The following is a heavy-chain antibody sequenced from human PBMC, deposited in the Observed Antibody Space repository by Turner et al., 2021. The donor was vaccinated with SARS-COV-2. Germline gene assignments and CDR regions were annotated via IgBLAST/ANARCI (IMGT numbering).Heavy chain of an antibody. D-gene: IGHD2-2*01. CDR2: ISGSGDST. CDR3: ARSRYCSSTSCVTGDY. V-gene: IGHV3-23*01. J-gene: IGHJ4*02. Sequence: EVQLLESGGGLVQPGGSLRLSCAASGFTFRSYAMSWVRQVPGKGPEWVSGISGSGDSTYYADSVKGRFTISRDNSKNTLYLQMNSLSAEDTAVYYCARSRYCSSTSCVTGDYWGQGTLVTVSS. CDR1: GFTFRSYA.